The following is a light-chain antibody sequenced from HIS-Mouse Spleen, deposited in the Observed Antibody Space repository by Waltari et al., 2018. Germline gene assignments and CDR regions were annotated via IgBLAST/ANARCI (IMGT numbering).Light chain of an antibody. V-gene: IGLV2-11*01. CDR2: AVS. CDR3: CSYAGSYTLV. J-gene: IGLJ2*01. CDR1: SIDVGGYNY. Sequence: QSALTQPRSVSGSPGQSVTISCTGTSIDVGGYNYVSRYQQHPGKAPKLMIYAVSKRPSGVPDRFSGSKSGNTASLTISGLQAEDEADYYCCSYAGSYTLVFGGGTKLTVL.